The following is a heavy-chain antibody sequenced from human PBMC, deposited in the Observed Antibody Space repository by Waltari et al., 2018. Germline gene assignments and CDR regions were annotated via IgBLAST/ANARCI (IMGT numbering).Heavy chain of an antibody. J-gene: IGHJ4*02. Sequence: QVQLQQWGAGLLKPSETLSLTCAVYGGSFSGYYWSWIRQPPGKGLGWIGEINHSGSTNYNPSLKSRVTISVDTSKNQFSLKLSSVTAADTAVYYCARGGYCSSTSCYRYFDYWGQGTLVTVSS. V-gene: IGHV4-34*01. CDR1: GGSFSGYY. D-gene: IGHD2-2*01. CDR3: ARGGYCSSTSCYRYFDY. CDR2: INHSGST.